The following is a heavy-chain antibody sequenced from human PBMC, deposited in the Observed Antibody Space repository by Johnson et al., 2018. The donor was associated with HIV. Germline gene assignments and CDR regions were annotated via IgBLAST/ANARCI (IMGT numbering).Heavy chain of an antibody. CDR2: IWYDGSNK. CDR1: GFTFSNAW. J-gene: IGHJ3*02. V-gene: IGHV3-33*08. CDR3: ARDRPSGWPDAFDI. D-gene: IGHD6-19*01. Sequence: QVQLVESGGGLVKPGGSLRLSYAASGFTFSNAWMSWVRQAPGKGLEWVAVIWYDGSNKYYADSVMGRFTISRDNSKNTLYLQMNSLRPEDTAVYYCARDRPSGWPDAFDIWGQGTMVTVSS.